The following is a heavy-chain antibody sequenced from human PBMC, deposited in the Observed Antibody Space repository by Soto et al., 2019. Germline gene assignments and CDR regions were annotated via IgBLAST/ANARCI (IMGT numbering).Heavy chain of an antibody. CDR1: GYTFTSYY. D-gene: IGHD3-3*01. V-gene: IGHV1-46*03. J-gene: IGHJ4*02. CDR2: INPSGGST. Sequence: ASVKVSCKASGYTFTSYYMHWVRQAPGQGLEWTGIINPSGGSTSYAQKFQGRVTMTRDTSTSTVYMELSSLRSEDTAVYYCARYGGDFWSGPTYYFDYWGQGTLVTVSS. CDR3: ARYGGDFWSGPTYYFDY.